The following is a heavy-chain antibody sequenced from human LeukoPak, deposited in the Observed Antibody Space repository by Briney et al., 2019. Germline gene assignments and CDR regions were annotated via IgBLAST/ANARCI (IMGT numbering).Heavy chain of an antibody. D-gene: IGHD3-10*02. V-gene: IGHV3-74*01. J-gene: IGHJ4*02. CDR1: GFTFSIYA. CDR3: VRDLRSADY. Sequence: PGGSLRLSCAASGFTFSIYAMTWVRQAPGKGLVWVSRISSDGSDTIYADSVKGRFTMSRDNAKNTLYLQMNSLRAEDTAVYYCVRDLRSADYWGRGTLVIVSS. CDR2: ISSDGSDT.